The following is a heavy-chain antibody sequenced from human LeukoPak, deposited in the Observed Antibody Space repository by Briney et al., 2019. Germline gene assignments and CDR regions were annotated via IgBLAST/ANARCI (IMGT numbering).Heavy chain of an antibody. D-gene: IGHD3-22*01. V-gene: IGHV3-23*01. CDR3: AKDSITYYYDSSGYPFDY. CDR2: ISGSGGST. J-gene: IGHJ4*02. Sequence: SWVRQAPGKGLEWVSAISGSGGSTYYADSVKGRFTISRDNSKNTLYLQMNSLRAEDTAVYYCAKDSITYYYDSSGYPFDYWGQGTLVTVSS.